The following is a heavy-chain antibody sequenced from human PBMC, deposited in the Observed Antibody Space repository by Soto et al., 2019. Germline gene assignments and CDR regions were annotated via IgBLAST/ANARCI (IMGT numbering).Heavy chain of an antibody. CDR1: GGSISSGGYS. Sequence: ASETLSLTCAVSGGSISSGGYSWSWIRQPPGKGLEWIGYIYHSGSTYYNPSLKSRVTISVDRSKNQFSLKLSSVTAADTAVYYCARGGYYYDSSGYYPRWFDPWGQGTLVTVSS. D-gene: IGHD3-22*01. CDR3: ARGGYYYDSSGYYPRWFDP. CDR2: IYHSGST. V-gene: IGHV4-30-2*01. J-gene: IGHJ5*02.